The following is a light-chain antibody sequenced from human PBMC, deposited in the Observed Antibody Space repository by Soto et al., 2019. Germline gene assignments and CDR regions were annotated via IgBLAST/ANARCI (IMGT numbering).Light chain of an antibody. Sequence: EIVLTQSPGTLSLSPGERATLSCRASQSVSSSYLAWYQQKPGQAPRLLIYGASSRATGIPYRFSGSGSGTDFTLTISRLEPEDFAVYYCQHYGSAQTFGQGTKVEIK. J-gene: IGKJ1*01. CDR3: QHYGSAQT. V-gene: IGKV3-20*01. CDR2: GAS. CDR1: QSVSSSY.